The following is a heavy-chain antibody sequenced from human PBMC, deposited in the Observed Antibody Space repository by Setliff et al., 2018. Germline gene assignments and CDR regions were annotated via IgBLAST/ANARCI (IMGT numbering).Heavy chain of an antibody. CDR2: MYYSVST. J-gene: IGHJ6*02. CDR3: MRQGAQMPSLSHLYGVDV. Sequence: KPSETLSLTCAVYGGSFSTYYWIWIRQPPGKGLEWIGSMYYSVSTYYNPSLKSRATISADTSKRQVSLNLNSVTAADTAVYYCMRQGAQMPSLSHLYGVDVWGQGTTVTVSS. D-gene: IGHD2-2*01. V-gene: IGHV4-59*05. CDR1: GGSFSTYY.